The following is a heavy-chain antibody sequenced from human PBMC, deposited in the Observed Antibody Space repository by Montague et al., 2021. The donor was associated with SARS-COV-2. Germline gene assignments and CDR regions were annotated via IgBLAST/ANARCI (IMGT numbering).Heavy chain of an antibody. CDR3: ARDCYDYGSGSYQRWFDP. V-gene: IGHV4-38-2*02. CDR2: IYHSGST. J-gene: IGHJ5*02. CDR1: GYSISSGYY. Sequence: TLSLTCTVSGYSISSGYYWGWIRQPPGKGLEWIGSIYHSGSTYXNPSLKSRVTISVDTSKNQFSLKLSSVTAADTAVYYCARDCYDYGSGSYQRWFDPWGQGTLVTVSS. D-gene: IGHD3-10*01.